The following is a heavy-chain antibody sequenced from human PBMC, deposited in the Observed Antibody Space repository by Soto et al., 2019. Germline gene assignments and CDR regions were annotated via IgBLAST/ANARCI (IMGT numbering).Heavy chain of an antibody. CDR3: ARDPPYSSGWYFVMDV. J-gene: IGHJ6*02. Sequence: QVQLQESGPGLVKPSQTLSLTCTVSGGSISSGGYYWSWIRQHPGKGLEWIGYIYYSGSTYYNPSLKSRVTISVDTSKNQFSLKLSSVTAADTAVYYCARDPPYSSGWYFVMDVWGQGTTVTVSS. D-gene: IGHD6-19*01. V-gene: IGHV4-31*03. CDR1: GGSISSGGYY. CDR2: IYYSGST.